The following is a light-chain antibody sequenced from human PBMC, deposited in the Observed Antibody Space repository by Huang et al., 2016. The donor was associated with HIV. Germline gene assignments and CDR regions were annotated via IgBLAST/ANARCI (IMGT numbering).Light chain of an antibody. J-gene: IGKJ3*01. Sequence: EIVLTQSPATLSVSPGERATLPCRASQSVSGSLAWYHQKPGQAPRLLIYGASTRATGVPARFSGSGSGTEFTLTISSLQSEDFAVYYCQQYNNFYTFGPGTRVDIK. V-gene: IGKV3-15*01. CDR2: GAS. CDR1: QSVSGS. CDR3: QQYNNFYT.